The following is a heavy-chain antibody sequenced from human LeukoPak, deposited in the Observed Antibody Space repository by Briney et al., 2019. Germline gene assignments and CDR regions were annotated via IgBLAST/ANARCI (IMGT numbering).Heavy chain of an antibody. V-gene: IGHV4-39*07. CDR1: GGSISSHYY. D-gene: IGHD2-8*01. CDR2: IYYSGST. J-gene: IGHJ4*02. Sequence: PSETLSLTCTVSGGSISSHYYWIWIRQPPGKGLEWIGSIYYSGSTYYNPSLKSRVTISVDTSKNQFSLKLSSVTAADTAVYYCARGTYCTNGVCLDYWGQGTLVTVSS. CDR3: ARGTYCTNGVCLDY.